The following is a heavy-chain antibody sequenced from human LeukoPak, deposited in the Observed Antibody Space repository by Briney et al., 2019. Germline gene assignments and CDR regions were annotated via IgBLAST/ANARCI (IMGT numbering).Heavy chain of an antibody. V-gene: IGHV3-9*01. CDR2: ISWNSGSI. Sequence: GGSLRLSCAASGFTFDDYAMHWVRQAPGKGLEWVSGISWNSGSIGYADSVKGRFTISRDNTKNSLYLQMNSLRAEDTAVYYCARAPVAGPSLIDYWGQGTLVTVSS. CDR3: ARAPVAGPSLIDY. D-gene: IGHD2-21*01. CDR1: GFTFDDYA. J-gene: IGHJ4*02.